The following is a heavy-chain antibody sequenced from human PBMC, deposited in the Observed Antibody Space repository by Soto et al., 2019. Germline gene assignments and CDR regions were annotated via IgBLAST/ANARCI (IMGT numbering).Heavy chain of an antibody. CDR3: ARGPLTPLRIAVAGTNGMDV. CDR2: ISYDGSNK. CDR1: GFTFSSYA. V-gene: IGHV3-30-3*01. J-gene: IGHJ6*02. Sequence: GGSLRLSCAASGFTFSSYAMHWVRQAPGKGLEWVAVISYDGSNKYYADSVKGRFTISRDNSKNTLYLQMNSLRAEDTAVYYCARGPLTPLRIAVAGTNGMDVWGQGPTVNVSS. D-gene: IGHD6-19*01.